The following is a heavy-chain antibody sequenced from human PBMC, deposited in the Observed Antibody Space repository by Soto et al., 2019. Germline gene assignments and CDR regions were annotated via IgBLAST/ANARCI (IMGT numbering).Heavy chain of an antibody. J-gene: IGHJ6*02. V-gene: IGHV1-2*02. CDR2: INPNSGGT. D-gene: IGHD4-17*01. CDR3: ARWNGDYGAYYYGMDV. CDR1: GYTFTGYY. Sequence: ASVKVSCKASGYTFTGYYMHWVRQAPGQGLEWMGWINPNSGGTNYAQKFQGRVTMTRDTSISTAYMELSRLRSDDTAVYYCARWNGDYGAYYYGMDVWGQGTTVTVSS.